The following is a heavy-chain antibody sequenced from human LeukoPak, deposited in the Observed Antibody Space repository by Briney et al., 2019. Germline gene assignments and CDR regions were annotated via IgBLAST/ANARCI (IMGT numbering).Heavy chain of an antibody. V-gene: IGHV3-7*01. CDR3: ARDWLAGNPYHAFDL. D-gene: IGHD3-22*01. CDR1: GFTFSSYW. CDR2: IKEDGTEK. J-gene: IGHJ3*01. Sequence: GGSLRLSCAASGFTFSSYWMSWVRQAPGKGLECVANIKEDGTEKYYVGSVKGRFTISRDNAENSLFLQMNSLRAEDTAVYFCARDWLAGNPYHAFDLWGKGTMVTVSS.